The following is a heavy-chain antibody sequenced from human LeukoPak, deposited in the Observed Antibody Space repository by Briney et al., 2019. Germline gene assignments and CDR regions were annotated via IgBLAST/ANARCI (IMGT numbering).Heavy chain of an antibody. J-gene: IGHJ6*02. CDR2: ISWNSGSI. V-gene: IGHV3-9*01. CDR1: GFTFADYA. CDR3: AREDRGRAPDYYDGMDV. D-gene: IGHD1-14*01. Sequence: PGRSLRLSCAASGFTFADYAMHWVRQAPGKGLEWVSGISWNSGSIGYADSVKGRFTISRDNAKNSLYLQMNSLRAEDTALYYCAREDRGRAPDYYDGMDVWGQGTTVTVSS.